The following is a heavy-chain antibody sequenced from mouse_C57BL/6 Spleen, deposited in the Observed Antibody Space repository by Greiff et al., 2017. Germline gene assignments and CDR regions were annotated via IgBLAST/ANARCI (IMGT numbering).Heavy chain of an antibody. CDR2: IYPGDGDT. D-gene: IGHD2-1*01. V-gene: IGHV1-82*01. Sequence: QVQLKQSGPELVKPGASVKISCKASGYAFSSSWMNWVKQRPGKGLEWIGRIYPGDGDTNYNGKFKGKATLTADKSSSTAYMQLSSLTSEDSAVYFCARMRDYGNYVFDYWGQGTTLTVSS. CDR1: GYAFSSSW. J-gene: IGHJ2*01. CDR3: ARMRDYGNYVFDY.